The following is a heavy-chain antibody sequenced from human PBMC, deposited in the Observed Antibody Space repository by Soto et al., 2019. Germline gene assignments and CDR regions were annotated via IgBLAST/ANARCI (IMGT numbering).Heavy chain of an antibody. J-gene: IGHJ5*01. CDR1: GFTLSTYW. V-gene: IGHV3-74*01. CDR3: ARDPAPIGWFDY. Sequence: EVQLVESGGGLVQPGGSLRLSCAASGFTLSTYWMHWVRQVPGKGLQWVSRINRDGSSTSYADSVKGRFTISRDSAKNTLYLYMNSLRAEDTAVYYCARDPAPIGWFDYWGQGTLVTVSS. CDR2: INRDGSST.